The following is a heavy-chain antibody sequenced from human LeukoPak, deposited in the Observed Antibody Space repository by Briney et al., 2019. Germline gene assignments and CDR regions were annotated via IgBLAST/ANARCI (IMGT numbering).Heavy chain of an antibody. CDR2: INPNSGGT. J-gene: IGHJ4*02. CDR1: GYTFTGYY. CDR3: ARGGGYYDSSGNYFDY. Sequence: ASVKVSCKASGYTFTGYYMHWVRQAPGQGLEWMGWINPNSGGTNYAQKFQGWVTMTRDTSISTAYMELSRLRSDDTAVYYCARGGGYYDSSGNYFDYWGQGTLATVSS. V-gene: IGHV1-2*04. D-gene: IGHD3-22*01.